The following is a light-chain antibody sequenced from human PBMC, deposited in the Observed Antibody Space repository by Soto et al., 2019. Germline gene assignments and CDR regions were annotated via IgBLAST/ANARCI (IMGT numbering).Light chain of an antibody. V-gene: IGKV1-33*01. CDR1: QDVSHY. CDR2: DAS. Sequence: DIQMTQSPSSLSASVGDRVTITCQASQDVSHYLNWYRRKLGQAPDLLIYDASNLETGVPSRFSGSASGTDFTFTISTLQPEDFATYYCQQYDSLPYTFGQGTKLEI. J-gene: IGKJ2*01. CDR3: QQYDSLPYT.